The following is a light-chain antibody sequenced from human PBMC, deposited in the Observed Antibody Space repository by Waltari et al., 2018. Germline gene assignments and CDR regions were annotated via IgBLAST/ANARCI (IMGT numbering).Light chain of an antibody. CDR3: QQYYSYPFT. Sequence: AIRMTQSPSSFSASTGDRVTITGRAGQGIGSYLAWYQQKPGTAPKLLIYAASTLQSGGPSRVSGSGSGTDFTLTISCLQSEDFATDYCQQYYSYPFTVGPGTKVDIK. V-gene: IGKV1-8*01. J-gene: IGKJ3*01. CDR2: AAS. CDR1: QGIGSY.